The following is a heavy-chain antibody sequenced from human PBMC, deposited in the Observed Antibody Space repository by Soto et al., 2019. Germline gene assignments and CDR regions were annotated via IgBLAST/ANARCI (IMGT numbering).Heavy chain of an antibody. CDR2: IYSGGST. Sequence: LRLSCAASGFTVSSNYMSWVRQAPGKGLEWVSVIYSGGSTYYADSVKGRFTISRDNSKNTLYLQMNSLRAEDTAVYYCAISSFWAAFDIWGQGTMVTVSS. CDR1: GFTVSSNY. V-gene: IGHV3-53*01. CDR3: AISSFWAAFDI. J-gene: IGHJ3*02. D-gene: IGHD6-6*01.